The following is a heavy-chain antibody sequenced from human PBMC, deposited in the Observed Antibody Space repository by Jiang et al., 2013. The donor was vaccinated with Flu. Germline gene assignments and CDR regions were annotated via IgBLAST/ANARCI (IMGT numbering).Heavy chain of an antibody. D-gene: IGHD4/OR15-4a*01. CDR1: GNTLTKLS. CDR2: VSPNTGVA. V-gene: IGHV1-2*02. J-gene: IGHJ4*02. CDR3: SRLGAERRFDY. Sequence: GAEVKKPGASVKVSCKVSGNTLTKLSMHWLRQAPGQGLEWMGWVSPNTGVANYAQRFQDRVTMTRDTSTNTVYMELSSLRSDDTAVYYCSRLGAERRFDYWGQGTLLTVSS.